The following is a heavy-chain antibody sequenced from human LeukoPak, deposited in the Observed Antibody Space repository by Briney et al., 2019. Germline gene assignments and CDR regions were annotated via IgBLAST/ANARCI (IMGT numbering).Heavy chain of an antibody. CDR2: IYSSGAT. D-gene: IGHD1-26*01. Sequence: SETLSLTCAASGGSMSHYFWTWIRQPAGKGLEWIGRIYSSGATNYNPSPQCRISLSVNTSKRHFSLTLNSVTTSDPSIYDFARDKLGMGASRELDVWGRGTLVTVSS. J-gene: IGHJ3*01. CDR1: GGSMSHYF. V-gene: IGHV4-4*07. CDR3: ARDKLGMGASRELDV.